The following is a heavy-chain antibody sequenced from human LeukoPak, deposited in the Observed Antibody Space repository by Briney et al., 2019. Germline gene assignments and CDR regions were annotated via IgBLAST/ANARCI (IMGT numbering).Heavy chain of an antibody. Sequence: GGSLRLSCAASGFTFDDYTMHWVRQAPGKGLECVSLISWDGGSTYYADSVKGRFTISRDNSKNSLYLQMNSLRTEDTALYYCAKSVGAAAGIDYWGQGTLVTVSS. J-gene: IGHJ4*02. V-gene: IGHV3-43*01. CDR2: ISWDGGST. CDR3: AKSVGAAAGIDY. D-gene: IGHD6-13*01. CDR1: GFTFDDYT.